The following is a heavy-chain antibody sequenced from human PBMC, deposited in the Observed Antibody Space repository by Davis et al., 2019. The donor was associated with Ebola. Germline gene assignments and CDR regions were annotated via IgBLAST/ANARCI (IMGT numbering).Heavy chain of an antibody. D-gene: IGHD2-2*01. CDR1: GGSFNGYY. V-gene: IGHV3-11*04. Sequence: LSLTCAVYGGSFNGYYWSWIRQAPGKGLEWVSYISSSGSTIYYADSVKGRFTISRDNAKNSLYLQMNSLRAEDTAVYYCARVRGEYCSSTSCYLPGIPYYYMDVWGKGTTVTVSS. CDR2: ISSSGSTI. CDR3: ARVRGEYCSSTSCYLPGIPYYYMDV. J-gene: IGHJ6*03.